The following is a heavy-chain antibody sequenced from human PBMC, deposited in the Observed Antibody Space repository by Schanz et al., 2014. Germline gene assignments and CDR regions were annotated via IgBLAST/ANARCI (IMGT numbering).Heavy chain of an antibody. V-gene: IGHV3-30*18. Sequence: VQLLESGGGVVQPGGSLRLSCAASGFTFSSSGMHWVRQAPGKGLEWVALISHDGSNKNSADSVKGRFTISRDNSKNTLYLQMNSLRGDDTAIYYCVKGGTNTLDSWGQGTLVTVSS. J-gene: IGHJ4*02. CDR1: GFTFSSSG. CDR3: VKGGTNTLDS. CDR2: ISHDGSNK.